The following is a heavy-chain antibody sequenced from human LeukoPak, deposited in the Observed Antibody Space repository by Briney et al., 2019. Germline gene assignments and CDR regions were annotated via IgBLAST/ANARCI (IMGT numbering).Heavy chain of an antibody. CDR2: IYYSGST. D-gene: IGHD2-2*01. CDR3: ARVGYCSSTSCSNWFDP. V-gene: IGHV4-59*01. CDR1: GGSISSYY. Sequence: SETLSLTCTVSGGSISSYYWSWIRQPPGKGLEWIGYIYYSGSTNYNPSLKSRVTISVDTSKNQFSLKLSPVTAADTAVYYCARVGYCSSTSCSNWFDPWGQGTLVTVSS. J-gene: IGHJ5*02.